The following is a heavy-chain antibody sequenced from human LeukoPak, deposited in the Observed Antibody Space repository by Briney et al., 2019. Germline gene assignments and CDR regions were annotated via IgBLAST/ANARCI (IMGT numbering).Heavy chain of an antibody. V-gene: IGHV4-59*12. CDR2: IYYSGST. J-gene: IGHJ4*02. CDR3: ARRAAAGKLDY. CDR1: GGSISNYY. Sequence: SETLSLTCTVSGGSISNYYWSWIRQPPGKGLEWIGQIYYSGSTNYNPSLKSRVTISVDTSKNQFSLELSSVTAADTAVYYCARRAAAGKLDYWGQGTLVTVSS. D-gene: IGHD6-13*01.